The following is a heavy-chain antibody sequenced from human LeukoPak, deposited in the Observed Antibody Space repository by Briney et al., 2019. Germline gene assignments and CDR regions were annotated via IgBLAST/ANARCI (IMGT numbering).Heavy chain of an antibody. V-gene: IGHV3-23*01. CDR1: GFTFSSYA. D-gene: IGHD6-6*01. CDR3: ANARIAARLREGY. Sequence: PGGSLRLSCAASGFTFSSYAMSWVRQAPGKGLEWVSAISGSGGSTYYADSVKGRFTISRDNSKNTLYLQMNSLRAEDTAVYYCANARIAARLREGYWGQGTLVTVSS. CDR2: ISGSGGST. J-gene: IGHJ4*02.